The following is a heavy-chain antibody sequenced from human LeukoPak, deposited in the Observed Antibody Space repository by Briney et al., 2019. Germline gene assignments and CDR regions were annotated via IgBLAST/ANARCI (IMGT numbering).Heavy chain of an antibody. Sequence: GGALVLSWGASGFAFKSYNMNGVRQAPGKGLEGVWAIISSRCYLYSADSVKGRFTISRDTSKNSLYLQMHSLRAEDTAVYYCAREEKTYYTGENWLDPWGQGTLVTVSS. CDR3: AREEKTYYTGENWLDP. CDR2: IISSRCYL. CDR1: GFAFKSYN. D-gene: IGHD3-3*01. V-gene: IGHV3-21*04. J-gene: IGHJ5*02.